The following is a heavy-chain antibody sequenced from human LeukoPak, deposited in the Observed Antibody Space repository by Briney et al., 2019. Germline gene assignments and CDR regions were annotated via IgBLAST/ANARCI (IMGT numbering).Heavy chain of an antibody. CDR2: ISWNSDSI. D-gene: IGHD3/OR15-3a*01. V-gene: IGHV3-9*01. J-gene: IGHJ4*02. CDR3: AKDVSPTWTVIDS. CDR1: GFTFDDYA. Sequence: GGSLRLSCAASGFTFDDYAMHWVRQVPGKGLEWVSGISWNSDSIAYGDSVRGRFTISRDNAKNSLYLQMNRLRPEDTALYYCAKDVSPTWTVIDSWGQGTLVTVSS.